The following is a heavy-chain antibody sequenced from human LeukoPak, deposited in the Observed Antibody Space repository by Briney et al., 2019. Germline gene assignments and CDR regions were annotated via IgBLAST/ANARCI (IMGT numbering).Heavy chain of an antibody. J-gene: IGHJ6*02. V-gene: IGHV3-30*18. D-gene: IGHD2-8*01. Sequence: GGSLRLSCVASALIFSSYDMHWVRXAPGKXLEWVAVISFDGSNKNYADSVRGRFTISRDNSKNTLFLEVSSLRAEDTAVYYCAKRRSVVMAYYYYAMDVWGQGTTVTVSS. CDR2: ISFDGSNK. CDR1: ALIFSSYD. CDR3: AKRRSVVMAYYYYAMDV.